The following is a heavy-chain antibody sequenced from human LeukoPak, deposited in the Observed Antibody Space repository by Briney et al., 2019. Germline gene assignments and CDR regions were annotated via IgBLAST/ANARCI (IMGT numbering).Heavy chain of an antibody. V-gene: IGHV3-66*02. CDR3: ARDMMSPVAAAAMDV. Sequence: GGSLRLSCAASGFTVTSSYMSWVRQAPGKGLEWVAVLYSGGQTYYAGSVRGRFTISRDASKNTLYLQMNSLRAEDTAVYYCARDMMSPVAAAAMDVWGKGTTVTVSS. CDR1: GFTVTSSY. CDR2: LYSGGQT. J-gene: IGHJ6*03. D-gene: IGHD6-13*01.